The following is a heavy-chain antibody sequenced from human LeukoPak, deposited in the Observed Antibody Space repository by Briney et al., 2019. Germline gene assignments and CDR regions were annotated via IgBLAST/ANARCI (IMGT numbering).Heavy chain of an antibody. V-gene: IGHV1-8*03. CDR1: GYTFTGYD. CDR2: MNPNSGNT. Sequence: GASVKVSCKASGYTFTGYDINWERHATGQGLEWMVWMNPNSGNTGYAQKFQGRVTITRNTSISAAYMELSSLRSEDTAVYYCARLYCSSTSCSGNFFDYWGQGTLVTVSS. J-gene: IGHJ4*02. D-gene: IGHD2-2*01. CDR3: ARLYCSSTSCSGNFFDY.